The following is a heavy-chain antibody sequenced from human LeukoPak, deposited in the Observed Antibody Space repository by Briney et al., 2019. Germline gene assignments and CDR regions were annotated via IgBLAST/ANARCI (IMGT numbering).Heavy chain of an antibody. CDR2: IYSDGTT. D-gene: IGHD2-8*01. J-gene: IGHJ4*02. CDR1: GFTFSTYA. CDR3: ARANLLGYCTNGVCPGGGVPFDY. Sequence: GSLRLSCAASGFTFSTYAMSWVRQAPGKGLEWVSIIYSDGTTYYADSVKGRFTISRDNSKNSLYLQMNSLRAEDTAVYYCARANLLGYCTNGVCPGGGVPFDYWGQGTLVAVSS. V-gene: IGHV3-66*01.